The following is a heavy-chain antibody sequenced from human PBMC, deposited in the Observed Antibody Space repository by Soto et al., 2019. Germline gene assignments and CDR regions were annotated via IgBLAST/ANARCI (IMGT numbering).Heavy chain of an antibody. Sequence: QVQLVQSGAEVKKPGASVKVSCKASDYTFTSYDISWVRQAPGQGLEWMGWISAYSGNTNYAQRFQGRVTMTTDTSTSTAYMELRSLRSDDTAVYYCAREGQTEYYFDYWGRGTLVTVSS. V-gene: IGHV1-18*01. CDR3: AREGQTEYYFDY. CDR2: ISAYSGNT. CDR1: DYTFTSYD. J-gene: IGHJ4*02.